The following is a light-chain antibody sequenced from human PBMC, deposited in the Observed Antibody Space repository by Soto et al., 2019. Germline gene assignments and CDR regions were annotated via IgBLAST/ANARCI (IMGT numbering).Light chain of an antibody. J-gene: IGLJ1*01. V-gene: IGLV2-14*01. CDR2: EVS. CDR3: SSYTSSSTPV. CDR1: SSDVGGYNY. Sequence: QYALTQPASVSGSPGQSITISCTGTSSDVGGYNYVSWYQQHPGKAPKLMIYEVSNRPSGVSNRFSGSKSGNTASLTISGLQADDEADYYCSSYTSSSTPVFGTGTKLTVL.